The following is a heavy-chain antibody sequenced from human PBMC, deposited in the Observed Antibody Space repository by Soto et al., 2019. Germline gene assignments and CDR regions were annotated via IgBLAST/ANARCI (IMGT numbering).Heavy chain of an antibody. J-gene: IGHJ5*02. Sequence: LRLSCAASGFTFSSYGMHWVRQAPGKGLEWVAVISYDGSNKYYADSVKGRLTISRDNSKNTLYLQMNSLRAEDTAVYYCAKDPRNTSPNWFDPWGQGTLVTVS. CDR3: AKDPRNTSPNWFDP. V-gene: IGHV3-30*18. D-gene: IGHD5-18*01. CDR1: GFTFSSYG. CDR2: ISYDGSNK.